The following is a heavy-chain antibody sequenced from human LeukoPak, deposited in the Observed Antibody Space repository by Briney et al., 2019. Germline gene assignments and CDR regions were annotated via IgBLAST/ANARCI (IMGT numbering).Heavy chain of an antibody. D-gene: IGHD1-1*01. CDR3: AREDGYNSPFDY. J-gene: IGHJ4*02. CDR1: GGSISSGDYY. CDR2: IYYSGST. V-gene: IGHV4-30-4*01. Sequence: PSETLSLTCTVSGGSISSGDYYWSWIRQPPGKGLEWIGYIYYSGSTYYNPSLKSRVTISVDTSKNQFSLKLSSVTAADTAVYYCAREDGYNSPFDYWGQGTLVTVSS.